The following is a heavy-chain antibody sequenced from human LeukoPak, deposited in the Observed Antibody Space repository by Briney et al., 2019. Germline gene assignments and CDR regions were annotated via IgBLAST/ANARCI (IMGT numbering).Heavy chain of an antibody. CDR1: GFTFSDYY. CDR3: ARARLYFDY. Sequence: PAGTLRLSCAASGFTFSDYYMSWIRQAPGKGLEWVSYISRSGSTIKYADSVKGRFTISRDNAKNSLYLQMNSLRVEDTAVYYCARARLYFDYWGQGTLVTVYS. CDR2: ISRSGSTI. V-gene: IGHV3-11*04. J-gene: IGHJ4*02.